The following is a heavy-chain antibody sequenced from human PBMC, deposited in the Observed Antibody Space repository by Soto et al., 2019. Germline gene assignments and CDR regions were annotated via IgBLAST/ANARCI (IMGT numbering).Heavy chain of an antibody. D-gene: IGHD4-17*01. CDR1: GGSISSGGYS. CDR3: ARENRGTVTSFDY. V-gene: IGHV4-30-2*05. J-gene: IGHJ4*02. CDR2: IYYSGST. Sequence: SETLSLTCAVFGGSISSGGYSWSWIRQPPGKGLEWIGYIYYSGSTYYNPSLKSRVTISVDTSKNQFSLKLSSVTAADTAVYYCARENRGTVTSFDYWGQGTLVTVSS.